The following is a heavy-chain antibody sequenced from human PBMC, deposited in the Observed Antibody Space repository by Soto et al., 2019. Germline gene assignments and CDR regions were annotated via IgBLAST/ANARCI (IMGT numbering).Heavy chain of an antibody. CDR1: GFTFSNSA. D-gene: IGHD3-16*02. CDR2: IGRTNNT. V-gene: IGHV3-23*01. Sequence: GGSLRLSCAASGFTFSNSAMTWVRQALGKGPEWVSSIGRTNNTHYADSVKGRFAISRDNSQNTLYLQMNSLTAEDTAVYFCEKVAAYSYRTDHWGQGTLVTVSS. CDR3: EKVAAYSYRTDH. J-gene: IGHJ4*02.